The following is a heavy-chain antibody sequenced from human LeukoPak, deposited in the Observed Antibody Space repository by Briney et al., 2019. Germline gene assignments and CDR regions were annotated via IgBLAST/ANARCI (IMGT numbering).Heavy chain of an antibody. Sequence: GGSLRLSCAASGFTFSNAWMSWVRQAPGKGLEWVVRIKSKTDGGTTDYAAPVKGRFTISRDDSKNTLYLQMNSLKTEDTAVYYCARVTPYGDYVIRFDYWGQGTLVTVSS. CDR3: ARVTPYGDYVIRFDY. J-gene: IGHJ4*02. CDR2: IKSKTDGGTT. D-gene: IGHD4-17*01. CDR1: GFTFSNAW. V-gene: IGHV3-15*01.